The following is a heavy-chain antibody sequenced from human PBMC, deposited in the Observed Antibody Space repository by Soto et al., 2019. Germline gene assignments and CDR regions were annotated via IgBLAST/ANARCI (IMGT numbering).Heavy chain of an antibody. V-gene: IGHV1-2*02. J-gene: IGHJ3*02. CDR1: GYTFTGYY. CDR2: INPNSGGT. Sequence: ASWKVCGEASGYTFTGYYMHCVRQSPGQVLEWMGWINPNSGGTNYAQKFQGRVTMTRDTSISTAYMELSRLRSDDTAVYYCARVGGAAHDAFDIWGQGTMVPVSS. CDR3: ARVGGAAHDAFDI. D-gene: IGHD6-6*01.